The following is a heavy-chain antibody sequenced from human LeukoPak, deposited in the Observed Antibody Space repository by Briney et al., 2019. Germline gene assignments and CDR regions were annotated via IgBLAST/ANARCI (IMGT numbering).Heavy chain of an antibody. Sequence: SVKVSCKASGGTFSSYAISWVRQAPGQGLEWMGGIIPIFGTVNYAQKFQGRVTITADKSTSTAYMELSSLRSEDTAVYYCARKVPNDSSGYYYRGQFDPWGQGTLVTVSS. D-gene: IGHD3-22*01. CDR2: IIPIFGTV. CDR3: ARKVPNDSSGYYYRGQFDP. V-gene: IGHV1-69*06. CDR1: GGTFSSYA. J-gene: IGHJ5*02.